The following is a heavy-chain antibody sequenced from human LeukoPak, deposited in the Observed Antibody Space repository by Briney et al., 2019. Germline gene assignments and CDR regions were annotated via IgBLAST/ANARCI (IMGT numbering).Heavy chain of an antibody. CDR2: IAPGDSDT. J-gene: IGHJ4*02. CDR1: GYXFSNDW. V-gene: IGHV5-51*01. Sequence: GESLKISCKCSGYXFSNDWIGGVRQMPGKGPEWMGIIAPGDSDTRYSPSFQGQATISADKSITTAYLQWSSLGASDTAVYYCARRGCNGGSCYAYWGQGTLVTVSS. D-gene: IGHD2-15*01. CDR3: ARRGCNGGSCYAY.